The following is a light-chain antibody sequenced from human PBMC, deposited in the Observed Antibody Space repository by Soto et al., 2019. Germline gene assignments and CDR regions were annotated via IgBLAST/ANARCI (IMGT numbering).Light chain of an antibody. CDR3: MQALQTPT. CDR2: LGS. Sequence: DIVMTQSPLSLPVTPGEPASISCRSSQSLLHSNGYNYLDWYLQKPGQSPQLLIYLGSNRASGVPGRFSGSGSGTDFILKISRVEADDVGVYYCMQALQTPTFGGGTKVEIK. J-gene: IGKJ4*01. CDR1: QSLLHSNGYNY. V-gene: IGKV2-28*01.